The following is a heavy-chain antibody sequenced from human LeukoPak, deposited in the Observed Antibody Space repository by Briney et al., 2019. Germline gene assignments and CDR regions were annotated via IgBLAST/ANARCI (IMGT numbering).Heavy chain of an antibody. D-gene: IGHD2-8*02. J-gene: IGHJ3*02. V-gene: IGHV3-64*01. Sequence: GGSLRLSCAASGFTFSSYAMHWVRQAPGEGLEYVSAISSNGGSTYYANSVKGRFTISRDNSKNTLYLQMGSLRAEDMAVYYCARDTVGLAFGIWGQGTMVTVSS. CDR3: ARDTVGLAFGI. CDR1: GFTFSSYA. CDR2: ISSNGGST.